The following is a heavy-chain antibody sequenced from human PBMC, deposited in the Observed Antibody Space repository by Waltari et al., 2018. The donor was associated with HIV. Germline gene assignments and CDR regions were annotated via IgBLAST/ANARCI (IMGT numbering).Heavy chain of an antibody. J-gene: IGHJ1*01. CDR3: AKDYGSGNYYNPFQH. D-gene: IGHD3-10*01. CDR2: ISGVGGTT. CDR1: GFTFTNYA. Sequence: EVQLLESGGGLVQPGGSLRLSCAASGFTFTNYAMSWVRQAPRKGLEWVSGISGVGGTTYYADSVKGRFTISRDNSRNTLYLQMKSLRVEDTAIYYCAKDYGSGNYYNPFQHWGQGTLVTVSS. V-gene: IGHV3-23*01.